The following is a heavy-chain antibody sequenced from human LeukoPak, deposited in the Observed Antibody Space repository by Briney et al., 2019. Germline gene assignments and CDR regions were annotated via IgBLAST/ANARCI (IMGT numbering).Heavy chain of an antibody. CDR1: GFTFSSYA. CDR3: AKDPNYYDSSAHAY. J-gene: IGHJ4*02. CDR2: ISGSGGST. V-gene: IGHV3-23*01. Sequence: PGGSLRLSCAASGFTFSSYAMSWVRQAPGKGLEWVSAISGSGGSTYYADSVKGRFTISRDNSKNTLYLQMNSLRAEDTAVYYCAKDPNYYDSSAHAYWGQGTLVTASS. D-gene: IGHD3-22*01.